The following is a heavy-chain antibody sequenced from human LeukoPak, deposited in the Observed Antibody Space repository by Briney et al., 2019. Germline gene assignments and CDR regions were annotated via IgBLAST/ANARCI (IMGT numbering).Heavy chain of an antibody. CDR2: INTEGSSI. D-gene: IGHD6-13*01. J-gene: IGHJ4*02. CDR1: GFTITTNY. CDR3: ARDGVAAGLYFDY. V-gene: IGHV3-74*01. Sequence: GGSLRLSCAASGFTITTNYMNWVRQAPGKGLEWVSRINTEGSSISYADFVKGRFTISRDNTKNSLYLQMNSLRAEDTAVYYCARDGVAAGLYFDYWGQGTLVTVSS.